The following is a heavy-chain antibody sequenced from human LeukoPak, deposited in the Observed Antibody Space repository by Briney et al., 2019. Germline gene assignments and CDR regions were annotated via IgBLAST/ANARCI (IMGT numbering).Heavy chain of an antibody. CDR3: ARDGVPPDRYCSSTSCYGGYYYYYMDV. V-gene: IGHV1-18*01. J-gene: IGHJ6*03. D-gene: IGHD2-2*01. Sequence: GASVKVSCKASGYAFTSYAITWVRQAPGQGLEWMGWISVYSGNTHYAQKLQGRVTMTRDTSTSTAYMELRSLRSDDTAVYYCARDGVPPDRYCSSTSCYGGYYYYYMDVWGKGTTVTVSS. CDR2: ISVYSGNT. CDR1: GYAFTSYA.